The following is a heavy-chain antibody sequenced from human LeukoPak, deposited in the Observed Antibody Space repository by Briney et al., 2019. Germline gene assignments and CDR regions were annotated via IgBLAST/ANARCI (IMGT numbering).Heavy chain of an antibody. CDR3: ARGGITIFGVVITPHPYFDY. J-gene: IGHJ4*02. CDR2: INHSEST. CDR1: GGSFSGYY. Sequence: SETLSLTCAVYGGSFSGYYWSWIRQPPGKGQELIWEINHSESTNYNPSLTSRVTISVYTSKNKFSLKLSSVTAAETAVYYCARGGITIFGVVITPHPYFDYWGQGTLVTVSS. V-gene: IGHV4-34*01. D-gene: IGHD3-3*01.